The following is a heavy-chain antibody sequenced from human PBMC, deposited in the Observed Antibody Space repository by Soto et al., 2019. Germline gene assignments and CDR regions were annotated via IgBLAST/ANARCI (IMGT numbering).Heavy chain of an antibody. CDR1: GGTFSSYA. J-gene: IGHJ4*02. D-gene: IGHD4-17*01. CDR3: ARDPSNDYGGDTFDY. V-gene: IGHV1-69*04. CDR2: IIPSYDRT. Sequence: SVKVSCKASGGTFSSYAIHWVRQAPGQGLEWLGKIIPSYDRTNYAQKFQGRVTVTADTYTTTAYMELSSLRSDDTAVYYCARDPSNDYGGDTFDYWGQGTLVTVSS.